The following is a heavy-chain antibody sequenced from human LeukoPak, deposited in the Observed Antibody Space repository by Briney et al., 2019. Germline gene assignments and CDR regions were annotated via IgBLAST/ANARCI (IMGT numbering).Heavy chain of an antibody. Sequence: SETLSLTCTVSGGSISSGGYYWSWIRQPPGKGLEWIGYIYHSGSTYYNPSLKSRVTISVDRSKNHFSLKLSSVTAADTAVYYCARWDDSAWAFGAWGPGTLVTVSS. CDR1: GGSISSGGYY. D-gene: IGHD6-19*01. V-gene: IGHV4-30-2*01. CDR2: IYHSGST. CDR3: ARWDDSAWAFGA. J-gene: IGHJ5*02.